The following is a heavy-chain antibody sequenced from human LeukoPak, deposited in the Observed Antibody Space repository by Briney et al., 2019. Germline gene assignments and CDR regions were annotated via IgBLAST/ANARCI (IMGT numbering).Heavy chain of an antibody. V-gene: IGHV1-46*01. CDR1: GYTFTSYY. D-gene: IGHD3-22*01. CDR2: INPSGGST. J-gene: IGHJ4*02. Sequence: ASVKVSCKASGYTFTSYYMHWVRQAPGQGLEWMGIINPSGGSTSYAQKFQGRVTMTRDTSTSTVYMVLSSLRSEDTAVYYCARDIYYDSSGYPSFDYWGQGTLVTVSS. CDR3: ARDIYYDSSGYPSFDY.